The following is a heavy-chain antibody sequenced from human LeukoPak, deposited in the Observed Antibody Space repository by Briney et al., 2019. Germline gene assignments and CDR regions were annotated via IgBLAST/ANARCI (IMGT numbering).Heavy chain of an antibody. CDR1: GGSIISSSYY. Sequence: SETLSLTCTVSGGSIISSSYYWGWLRQPPGKGLEWIGNIYYSGSTYYNPSLKSRVTMSVDTSKNQFSLKLSSVTAADTAVYYCASRLHNWNFGDYWGQGTLVTVSS. D-gene: IGHD1-7*01. J-gene: IGHJ4*02. CDR3: ASRLHNWNFGDY. CDR2: IYYSGST. V-gene: IGHV4-39*01.